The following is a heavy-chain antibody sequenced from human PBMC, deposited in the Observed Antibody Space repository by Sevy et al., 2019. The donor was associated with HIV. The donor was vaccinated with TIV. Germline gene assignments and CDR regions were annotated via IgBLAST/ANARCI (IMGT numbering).Heavy chain of an antibody. V-gene: IGHV3-21*01. D-gene: IGHD2-15*01. J-gene: IGHJ6*02. CDR3: ARDQGYCSGGSCDYGMDV. Sequence: GGSLRLSCAASGFTFSSYSMNWVRQAPGKGLEWVSSISSSSSYIYYADSVKGRFTISRDNAKNSLYLQMNSLRAEDTAVYYCARDQGYCSGGSCDYGMDVWGQRTTVTVSS. CDR2: ISSSSSYI. CDR1: GFTFSSYS.